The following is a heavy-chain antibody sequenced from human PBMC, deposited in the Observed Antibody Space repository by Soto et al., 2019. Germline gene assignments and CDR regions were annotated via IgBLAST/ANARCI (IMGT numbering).Heavy chain of an antibody. CDR3: ARLQAAVPHY. V-gene: IGHV4-39*01. CDR1: GDSISGSPYF. J-gene: IGHJ4*02. D-gene: IGHD6-13*01. Sequence: QVQLQESGPGLVMPSETLSLTCTVSGDSISGSPYFWGWIRQPPGKRLEWIGSIFYDGYTLYTPSLKSRVTISVDTSKNQFSLKLTSVVAADTAIYFCARLQAAVPHYWGQGILVTVSS. CDR2: IFYDGYT.